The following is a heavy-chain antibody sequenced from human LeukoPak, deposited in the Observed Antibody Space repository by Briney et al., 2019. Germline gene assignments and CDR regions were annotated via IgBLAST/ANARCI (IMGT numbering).Heavy chain of an antibody. J-gene: IGHJ6*02. V-gene: IGHV3-30*18. CDR2: IWYGGSNK. CDR1: GFTFSSYG. D-gene: IGHD1-26*01. Sequence: GRSLRLSCAASGFTFSSYGMHWVRQAPGKGLEWVAVIWYGGSNKYYADSVKGRFTISRDNSKNTLYLQMNSLRAGDTAVYYCAKERVVGARGYYYGMDVWGQGTTVTVSS. CDR3: AKERVVGARGYYYGMDV.